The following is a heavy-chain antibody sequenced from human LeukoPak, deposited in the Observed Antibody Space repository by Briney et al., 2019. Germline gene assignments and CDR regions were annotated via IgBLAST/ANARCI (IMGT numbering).Heavy chain of an antibody. D-gene: IGHD3-10*01. CDR1: GFTFDDYG. V-gene: IGHV3-20*04. CDR3: ARDEVRGVKGMGDY. Sequence: PGGSLRPSCAASGFTFDDYGMSWVRQAPGKGLEWVSGINWNGGSTGYADSVKGRFTISRDNAKNSLYLQMNSLRAEDTALYYCARDEVRGVKGMGDYWGQGTLVTVSS. CDR2: INWNGGST. J-gene: IGHJ4*02.